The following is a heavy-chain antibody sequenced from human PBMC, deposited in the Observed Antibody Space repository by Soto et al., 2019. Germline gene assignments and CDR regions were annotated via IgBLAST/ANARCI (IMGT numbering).Heavy chain of an antibody. V-gene: IGHV3-74*01. CDR1: GFTFSSYW. D-gene: IGHD1-1*01. Sequence: EVQLVESGGGLVQPGGSLRLSCAASGFTFSSYWMHWVRQAPGKGLVWVSRIKSDGSSTNYADSVKGRFTISRDNAKNTLYLQMNSLRAEDTAVYYCKTGTTNDFDIWGQGTMVTVSS. CDR2: IKSDGSST. J-gene: IGHJ3*02. CDR3: KTGTTNDFDI.